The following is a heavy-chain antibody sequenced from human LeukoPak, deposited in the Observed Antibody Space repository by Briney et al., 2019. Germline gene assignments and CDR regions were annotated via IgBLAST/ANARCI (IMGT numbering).Heavy chain of an antibody. J-gene: IGHJ4*02. D-gene: IGHD6-6*01. V-gene: IGHV1-46*01. CDR1: GYTFTSYG. CDR2: INPSGGST. CDR3: ARDSTAARYFDY. Sequence: GASVKVSCKASGYTFTSYGISWVRQAPGQGLEWMGIINPSGGSTSYAQKFQGRVTMTRDTSTSTVYMELSSLRSEDTAVYYCARDSTAARYFDYWGQGTLVTVSS.